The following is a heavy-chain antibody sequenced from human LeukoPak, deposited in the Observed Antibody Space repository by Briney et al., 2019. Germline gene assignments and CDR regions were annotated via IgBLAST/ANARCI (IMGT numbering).Heavy chain of an antibody. Sequence: MPSETLSLTCTVSGDSISSSSYYWGWIRQPPGKGLEWIGSIYYSGSTYYNPSLKSRVTISVDTSKNQFSLKLSSVTDADTAVYYCASKIRRNYYDSSGYSSLVDYWGQGTLVTVSS. CDR2: IYYSGST. D-gene: IGHD3-22*01. J-gene: IGHJ4*02. CDR3: ASKIRRNYYDSSGYSSLVDY. CDR1: GDSISSSSYY. V-gene: IGHV4-39*01.